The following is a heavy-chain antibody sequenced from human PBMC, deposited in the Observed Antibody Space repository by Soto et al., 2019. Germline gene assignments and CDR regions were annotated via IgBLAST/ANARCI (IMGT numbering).Heavy chain of an antibody. D-gene: IGHD3-10*01. Sequence: QVQLAQSGAEVKKPGASVKVPCQASGYTFTSYYIHWVRQAPGQGLEWMGMINPVGGDTTYAEKFHGRVSMTRDRSTNTVYLQRSSLTSGDTAVYYSARDRGLSVVGGVPYKCFDRWGQGTLVTVSS. CDR2: INPVGGDT. V-gene: IGHV1-46*01. CDR3: ARDRGLSVVGGVPYKCFDR. J-gene: IGHJ5*02. CDR1: GYTFTSYY.